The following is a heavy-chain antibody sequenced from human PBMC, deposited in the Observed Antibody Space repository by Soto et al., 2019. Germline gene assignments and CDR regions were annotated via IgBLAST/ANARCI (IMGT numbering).Heavy chain of an antibody. CDR1: GFTFSTYA. D-gene: IGHD4-17*01. Sequence: EVQLLESGGALVQPGGSLRLSCAASGFTFSTYAMTWVRQAPGKGLGWVSSISGSGDSTYYVGSVKGRFTISRDNSENTLFLQMSGLRAEDTAVYYCAKDRGDYGPNYFYYMDVWGKGTTVTVSS. J-gene: IGHJ6*03. V-gene: IGHV3-23*01. CDR2: ISGSGDST. CDR3: AKDRGDYGPNYFYYMDV.